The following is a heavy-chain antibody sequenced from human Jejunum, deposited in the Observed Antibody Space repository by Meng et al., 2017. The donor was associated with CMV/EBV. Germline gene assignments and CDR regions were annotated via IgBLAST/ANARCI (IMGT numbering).Heavy chain of an antibody. D-gene: IGHD2-2*01. Sequence: ASGFTLSSYWRHWVRQAPGKGLMWVSRIQSDGSSTNYADSVKGRFTISRDNAKNTLYLQMNSLRAEDTAVYYCARGYCSSISCLFDYWGQGTLVTVSS. CDR3: ARGYCSSISCLFDY. CDR1: GFTLSSYW. J-gene: IGHJ4*02. CDR2: IQSDGSST. V-gene: IGHV3-74*01.